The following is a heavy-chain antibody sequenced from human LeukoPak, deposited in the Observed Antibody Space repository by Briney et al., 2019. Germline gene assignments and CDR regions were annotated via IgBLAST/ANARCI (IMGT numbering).Heavy chain of an antibody. CDR3: AKFFNPRLRCSGGSCYSGDY. CDR1: GFTFSSYA. D-gene: IGHD2-15*01. Sequence: GGSLRLSCAGSGFTFSSYAMSWVRQAPGKGLEWVTAISGSGGSTYYADSVKGRFTISRDNSKNTLYLQMNSLRAEDTAVYYCAKFFNPRLRCSGGSCYSGDYWGQGTLVTVSS. V-gene: IGHV3-23*01. J-gene: IGHJ4*02. CDR2: ISGSGGST.